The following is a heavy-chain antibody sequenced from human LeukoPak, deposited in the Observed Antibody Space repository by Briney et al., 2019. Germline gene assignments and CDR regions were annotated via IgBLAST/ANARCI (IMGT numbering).Heavy chain of an antibody. J-gene: IGHJ5*02. Sequence: PSETLSLTCAVYGGSFSGYYWSWVRQPPGKGLEWIGEINHSGSTNYNPSLKSRVTISVDTSKNQFSLKLSSVTAADTAVYYCARHRCSGGSCYPMNWFDPWGQGTLVTVSS. D-gene: IGHD2-15*01. CDR3: ARHRCSGGSCYPMNWFDP. V-gene: IGHV4-34*01. CDR2: INHSGST. CDR1: GGSFSGYY.